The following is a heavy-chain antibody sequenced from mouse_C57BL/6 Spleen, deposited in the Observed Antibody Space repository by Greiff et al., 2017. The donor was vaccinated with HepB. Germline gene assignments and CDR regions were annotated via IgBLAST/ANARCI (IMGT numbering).Heavy chain of an antibody. CDR2: IYPGSGNT. Sequence: VQLVESGPELVKPGASVKISCKASGYSFTSYYIHWVKQRPGQGLEWIGWIYPGSGNTKYNEKFKGKATLTADTSSSTAYMQLSSLTSEDSAVYYCARSLAGHYFDYWGQGTTLTVSS. D-gene: IGHD1-1*01. CDR1: GYSFTSYY. CDR3: ARSLAGHYFDY. V-gene: IGHV1-66*01. J-gene: IGHJ2*01.